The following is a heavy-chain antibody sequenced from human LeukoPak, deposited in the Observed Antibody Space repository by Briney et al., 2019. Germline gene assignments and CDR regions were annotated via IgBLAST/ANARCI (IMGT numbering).Heavy chain of an antibody. Sequence: GASVKVSCKASGGTFSSYAISWVRQAPGQGLEWMGWISAYNGNTNYAQKLQGRVTMTTDTSTSTAYMELRSLRSDDTAVYYCARGLGITMIWPNDYWGQGTLVTVSS. J-gene: IGHJ4*02. CDR1: GGTFSSYA. CDR2: ISAYNGNT. V-gene: IGHV1-18*01. CDR3: ARGLGITMIWPNDY. D-gene: IGHD3-22*01.